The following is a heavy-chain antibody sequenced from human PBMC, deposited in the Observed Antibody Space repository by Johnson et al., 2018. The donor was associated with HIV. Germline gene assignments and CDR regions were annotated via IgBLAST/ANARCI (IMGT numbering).Heavy chain of an antibody. CDR3: ARDGRYNLWSGWPPGAFDF. D-gene: IGHD3-3*01. J-gene: IGHJ3*01. Sequence: QVQLVESGGGVVQPGRSLRLSCAASGFTFSSYAMHWVRQAPGKGLEWVAVISYDGSEKYYVDSVRGRFTISRYNAKNSLYLQMNSLRAEDTAVYYCARDGRYNLWSGWPPGAFDFWGQGTMVTVSS. CDR2: ISYDGSEK. V-gene: IGHV3-30*04. CDR1: GFTFSSYA.